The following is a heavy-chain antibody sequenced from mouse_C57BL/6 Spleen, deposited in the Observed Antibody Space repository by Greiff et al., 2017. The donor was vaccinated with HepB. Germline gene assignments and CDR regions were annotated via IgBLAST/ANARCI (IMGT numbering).Heavy chain of an antibody. CDR3: ARPDGSSPWYFDV. D-gene: IGHD1-1*01. CDR1: GFTFSDYG. Sequence: EVQRVESGGGLVKPGGSLKLSCAASGFTFSDYGMHWVRQAPEKGLEWVAYISSGSSTIYYADTVKGRFTISRDNAKNTLCLQMTSLRSEDTAMYYCARPDGSSPWYFDVWGTGTTVTVSS. J-gene: IGHJ1*03. CDR2: ISSGSSTI. V-gene: IGHV5-17*01.